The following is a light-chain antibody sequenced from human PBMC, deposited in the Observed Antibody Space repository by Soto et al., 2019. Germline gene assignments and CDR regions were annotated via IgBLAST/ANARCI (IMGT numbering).Light chain of an antibody. V-gene: IGLV2-23*01. CDR2: EGS. CDR3: CSYAGSSTRVV. J-gene: IGLJ2*01. Sequence: QSVLTQPASVSGSPGQSITISCTGTSSDVGSYNLVSWYQQHPGKAPKLMIYEGSKRPSGVSNRFSGSKSGNTASLTISGLQAEDEADYYCCSYAGSSTRVVFGGGTKRTVL. CDR1: SSDVGSYNL.